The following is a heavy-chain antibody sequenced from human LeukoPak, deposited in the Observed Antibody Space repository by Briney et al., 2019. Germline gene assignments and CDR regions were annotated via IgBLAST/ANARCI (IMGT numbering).Heavy chain of an antibody. J-gene: IGHJ4*02. V-gene: IGHV4-34*01. CDR2: INHSGST. CDR1: GGSFSGYY. D-gene: IGHD7-27*01. Sequence: KPSETLSLTCAVYGGSFSGYYWSWIRQPPGKGLEWIGEINHSGSTNYNPSLKSRVTISVDTSKNQFSLKLSSVTAADTAVYYCARDHWGYFDYWGQGTLVTVSS. CDR3: ARDHWGYFDY.